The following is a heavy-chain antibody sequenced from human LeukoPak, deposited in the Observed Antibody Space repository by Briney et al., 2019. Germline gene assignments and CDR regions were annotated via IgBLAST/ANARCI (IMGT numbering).Heavy chain of an antibody. Sequence: QAGGSLRLSCAASGFTFSSYSMNWVRQAPGKGLEWVSYISSSSSTIYYADSVKGRFTTSRDNAKNSLYLQMNSLRAEDTAVYYCARDRGSSWYNSWSEYDAFDIWGQGTMVTVSS. V-gene: IGHV3-48*01. D-gene: IGHD6-13*01. CDR2: ISSSSSTI. CDR3: ARDRGSSWYNSWSEYDAFDI. J-gene: IGHJ3*02. CDR1: GFTFSSYS.